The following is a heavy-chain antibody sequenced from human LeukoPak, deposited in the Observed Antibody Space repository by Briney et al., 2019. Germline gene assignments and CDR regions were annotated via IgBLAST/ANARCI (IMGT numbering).Heavy chain of an antibody. D-gene: IGHD4-23*01. V-gene: IGHV3-30-3*01. CDR1: GFTFSSYA. Sequence: GGSLRLSCAASGFTFSSYAMHWVRQAPGKGLEWVAVISYDGSNKYYADSVKGRFTISRDNSKNTLYLQMNSLRAEDTAVYYCAREVGAPGYGGNRDYFDYWGQGTLVTVSS. CDR3: AREVGAPGYGGNRDYFDY. CDR2: ISYDGSNK. J-gene: IGHJ4*02.